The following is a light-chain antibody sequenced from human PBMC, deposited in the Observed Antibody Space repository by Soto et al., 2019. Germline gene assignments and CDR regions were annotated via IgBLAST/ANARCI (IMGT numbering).Light chain of an antibody. CDR2: EVT. CDR3: SSYTSRSAFVV. Sequence: QSALTQPPSASGSPGQSVTISCTGTSSDIGGYDHVSWYQQHPGKAPKVMIYEVTKRPSGVPDRFSGSKAGNTASLTVFGLQAEDEADYYCSSYTSRSAFVVFGGGTKLTVL. V-gene: IGLV2-8*01. J-gene: IGLJ2*01. CDR1: SSDIGGYDH.